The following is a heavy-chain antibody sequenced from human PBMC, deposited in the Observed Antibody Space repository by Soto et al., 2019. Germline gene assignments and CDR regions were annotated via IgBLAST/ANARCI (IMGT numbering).Heavy chain of an antibody. V-gene: IGHV1-58*01. CDR1: TFTFTSSA. CDR2: IVVGSGNT. D-gene: IGHD1-26*01. J-gene: IGHJ4*02. CDR3: ATHREGATYYFDY. Sequence: QMQLVQSGPEVKKPGTSVKVSGKASTFTFTSSAVQWVRQARGQRLEWIAWIVVGSGNTKYAQNFQERVTITRDMSSGTAYLELSSLRSEDTAVYYCATHREGATYYFDYWGQGTLLTVSS.